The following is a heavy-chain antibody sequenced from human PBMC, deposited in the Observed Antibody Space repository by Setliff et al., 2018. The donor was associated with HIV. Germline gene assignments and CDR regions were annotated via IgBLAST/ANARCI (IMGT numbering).Heavy chain of an antibody. D-gene: IGHD6-13*01. Sequence: GGSLRLSCKASGFPFGDYAMSWVRQAPGKGLEWVGFIRSEAYGGTTECAASAKGRFTISRDDSKSIAHLQMNRLKIEDTGVYYCTRASSWYYYMDVWGKGTTVTVSS. CDR3: TRASSWYYYMDV. J-gene: IGHJ6*03. CDR1: GFPFGDYA. V-gene: IGHV3-49*04. CDR2: IRSEAYGGTT.